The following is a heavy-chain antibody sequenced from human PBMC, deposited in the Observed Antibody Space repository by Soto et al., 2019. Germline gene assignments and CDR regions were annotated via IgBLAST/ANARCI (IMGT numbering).Heavy chain of an antibody. CDR2: ISYIGST. Sequence: QPLSLNCTVADGSISSRAYYRNWKRHHPGKGLEWIGYISYIGSTFYNPSLRSRITVSRDTSKNQFSVKLTSVTAADTAVYYCARGKGDIVVGGFDFWGQGTLVTVSS. CDR1: DGSISSRAYY. D-gene: IGHD2-15*01. V-gene: IGHV4-31*03. J-gene: IGHJ4*02. CDR3: ARGKGDIVVGGFDF.